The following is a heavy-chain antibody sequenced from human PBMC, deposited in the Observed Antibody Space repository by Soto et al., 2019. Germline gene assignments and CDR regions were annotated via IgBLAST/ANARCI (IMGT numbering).Heavy chain of an antibody. CDR1: GGSISSYY. D-gene: IGHD5-12*01. V-gene: IGHV4-59*01. CDR2: IYYSGST. Sequence: SETLSLTCTVSGGSISSYYWSWIRQPPGKGLEWIGYIYYSGSTNYNPSLKSRVTISVDTSKNQFSLKLSSVTAADTAVYYCARASIVATIFDYWGQGTLVTVSS. CDR3: ARASIVATIFDY. J-gene: IGHJ4*02.